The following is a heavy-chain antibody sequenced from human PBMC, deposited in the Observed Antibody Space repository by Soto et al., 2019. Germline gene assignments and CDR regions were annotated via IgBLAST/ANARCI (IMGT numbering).Heavy chain of an antibody. D-gene: IGHD2-15*01. CDR1: GFTFSSYA. CDR3: AKDPGCSGGSCFVDY. J-gene: IGHJ4*02. CDR2: ISGSGGST. V-gene: IGHV3-23*01. Sequence: EVQLLESGGGSVQPGGSLRLSCAASGFTFSSYAMSWVRQAPGKGLEWGSAISGSGGSTNYADSVKGRFTISRDNSKNTLYLQMNSLRAEDTAVYYCAKDPGCSGGSCFVDYWGQGTLVTVSS.